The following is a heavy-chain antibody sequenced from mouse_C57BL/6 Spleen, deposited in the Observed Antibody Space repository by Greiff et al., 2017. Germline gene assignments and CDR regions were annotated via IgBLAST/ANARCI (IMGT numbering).Heavy chain of an antibody. V-gene: IGHV1-52*01. CDR3: ARGGGAQATPDYFDY. Sequence: VQLQQPGAELVRPGSSVKLSCKASGYTFTSYWMHWVKQRPIQGLEWIGNIDPSDSETHYNQKFKDKATLTVDKSSSTAYMQLSSLTSEDSAVYYCARGGGAQATPDYFDYWGQGTTLTVSS. CDR1: GYTFTSYW. J-gene: IGHJ2*01. D-gene: IGHD3-2*02. CDR2: IDPSDSET.